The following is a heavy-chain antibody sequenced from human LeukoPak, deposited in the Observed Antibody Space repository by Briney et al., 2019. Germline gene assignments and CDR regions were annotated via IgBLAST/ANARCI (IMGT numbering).Heavy chain of an antibody. CDR3: AEYYYDSSGYNDWFDP. V-gene: IGHV4-59*11. Sequence: SETLSLTCTVSGGSITSHYWTWIRQPPGKGLEWIGYTYNSGSTNYNPSLKSRVTISVDTSKNQFSLKLSSVTAADTAVYYCAEYYYDSSGYNDWFDPWGQGTLVTVSS. J-gene: IGHJ5*02. CDR2: TYNSGST. CDR1: GGSITSHY. D-gene: IGHD3-22*01.